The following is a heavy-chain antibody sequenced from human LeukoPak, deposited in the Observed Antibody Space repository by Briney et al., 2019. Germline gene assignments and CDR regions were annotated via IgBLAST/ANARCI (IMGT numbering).Heavy chain of an antibody. D-gene: IGHD4-17*01. V-gene: IGHV3-21*01. Sequence: GGSLRLSCAASGFTFSSYSMNWVRQAPGKGLEWVSSISSSSSYIYYADSVKGRFIISRDNAKNSLYLQMNSLRAEDTAVYYCARDGGDDYGDYGGWFDPWGQGTLVTVSS. J-gene: IGHJ5*02. CDR1: GFTFSSYS. CDR3: ARDGGDDYGDYGGWFDP. CDR2: ISSSSSYI.